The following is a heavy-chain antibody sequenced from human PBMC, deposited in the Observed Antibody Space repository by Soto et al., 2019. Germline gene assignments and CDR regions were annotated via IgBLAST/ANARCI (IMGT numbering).Heavy chain of an antibody. CDR2: ISAYNGNT. Sequence: QVQLVQSGAEVKKPGASVKVSCKASGYTFTSYGITWVRQAPGQGLEWMGWISAYNGNTNYAQKLQGRVTMTTDPSTTTAYMELRSLRSDDTAVYYCASLLRGYGMDVWGQGTTVTVSS. CDR1: GYTFTSYG. V-gene: IGHV1-18*01. J-gene: IGHJ6*02. D-gene: IGHD1-26*01. CDR3: ASLLRGYGMDV.